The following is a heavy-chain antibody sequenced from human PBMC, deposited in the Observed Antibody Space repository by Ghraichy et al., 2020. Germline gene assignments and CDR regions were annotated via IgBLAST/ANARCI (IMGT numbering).Heavy chain of an antibody. CDR1: GYTFTGYY. D-gene: IGHD2-15*01. CDR2: INPNSGGT. Sequence: ASVKVSCKASGYTFTGYYMHWVRQAPGQGLEWMGWINPNSGGTNYAQKFQGRVTMTRDTSISTAYMELSRLRSDDTAVYYCAREDCSGGSCYLNTYYYYYGMDVWGQGTTVTVSS. J-gene: IGHJ6*02. CDR3: AREDCSGGSCYLNTYYYYYGMDV. V-gene: IGHV1-2*02.